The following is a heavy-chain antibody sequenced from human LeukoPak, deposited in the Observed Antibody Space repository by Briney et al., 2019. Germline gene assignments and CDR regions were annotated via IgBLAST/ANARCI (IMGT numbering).Heavy chain of an antibody. J-gene: IGHJ4*02. CDR2: INPSGGST. CDR3: GRASQTLYYFLY. D-gene: IGHD2/OR15-2a*01. Sequence: ASVKVSCKASGYTFTSYYMHWVRQAPGHGPEWMGIINPSGGSTSYAQKFQGRVTMTTDTSTSTVYMELSSLRSEDTAVYYCGRASQTLYYFLYWGQGTLVTVSS. CDR1: GYTFTSYY. V-gene: IGHV1-46*03.